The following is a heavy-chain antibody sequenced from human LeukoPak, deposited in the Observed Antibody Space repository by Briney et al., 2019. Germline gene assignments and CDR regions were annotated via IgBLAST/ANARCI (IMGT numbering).Heavy chain of an antibody. D-gene: IGHD3-10*01. CDR2: ISGSGGST. Sequence: GGSLRLSCAASGFAFNTYAMSWVRQAPGKGLEWVSAISGSGGSTYYADSVKGRFTISRDNSKNTLYLQMNSLRAEDTAVYYCAKWLGEHDYWGQGTLVTVSS. CDR1: GFAFNTYA. J-gene: IGHJ4*02. V-gene: IGHV3-23*01. CDR3: AKWLGEHDY.